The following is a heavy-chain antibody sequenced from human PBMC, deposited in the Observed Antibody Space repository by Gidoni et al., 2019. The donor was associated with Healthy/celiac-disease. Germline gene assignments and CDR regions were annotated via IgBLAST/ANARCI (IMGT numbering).Heavy chain of an antibody. Sequence: ISRDNSKNTLYLQMNSLRAEDTAVYYCARGYPGDAYYYDRSHFDYWGQGTLVTVSS. D-gene: IGHD3-22*01. J-gene: IGHJ4*02. V-gene: IGHV3-66*01. CDR3: ARGYPGDAYYYDRSHFDY.